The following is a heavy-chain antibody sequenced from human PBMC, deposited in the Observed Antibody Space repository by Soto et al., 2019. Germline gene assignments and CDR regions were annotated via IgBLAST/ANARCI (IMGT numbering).Heavy chain of an antibody. Sequence: PGGSLRLSCAASGFTVSSNYMSWVRQAPGKGLEWVSVIYSGGSTYYADSVKGRFTISRDNSKNTLYLQMNSLRAEDTAVYYCARDRASDIVGGWGGMDGWGQGTTVTVSS. CDR1: GFTVSSNY. D-gene: IGHD2-15*01. CDR2: IYSGGST. J-gene: IGHJ6*01. CDR3: ARDRASDIVGGWGGMDG. V-gene: IGHV3-53*01.